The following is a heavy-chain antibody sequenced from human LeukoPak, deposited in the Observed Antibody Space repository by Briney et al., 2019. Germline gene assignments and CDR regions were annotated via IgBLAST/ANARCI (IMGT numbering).Heavy chain of an antibody. J-gene: IGHJ4*02. Sequence: PGGSLRLSCAASGFTFSSYAMSWVRQPPRKGLEWVSAISGSGGSTYYADSVKGRFTISRDNSKNTLYLQMNSLRADDTAVYYCAKDRCNGGSRYLNDYWGQGTLVTVSS. CDR1: GFTFSSYA. D-gene: IGHD2-15*01. CDR2: ISGSGGST. CDR3: AKDRCNGGSRYLNDY. V-gene: IGHV3-23*01.